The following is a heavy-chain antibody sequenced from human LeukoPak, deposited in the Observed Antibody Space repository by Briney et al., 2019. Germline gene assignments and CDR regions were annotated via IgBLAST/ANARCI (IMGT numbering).Heavy chain of an antibody. V-gene: IGHV4-38-2*01. Sequence: SETLSLTCAVSGYSISSGYYWGWTRQPPGKGLEWIGSIYHSGSAYYNPSLKSRVTISVDTSKNQFSLKLSSVTAVDTAVYDCARRSLYYYYYYRDVWGKGTTVTVSS. CDR1: GYSISSGYY. CDR2: IYHSGSA. D-gene: IGHD3-10*01. CDR3: ARRSLYYYYYYRDV. J-gene: IGHJ6*03.